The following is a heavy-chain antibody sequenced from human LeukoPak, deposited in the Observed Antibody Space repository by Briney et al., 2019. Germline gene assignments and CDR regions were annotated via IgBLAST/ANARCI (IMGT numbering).Heavy chain of an antibody. Sequence: GGSLRLSCATSGFIFSSYGMHWVRQAPGKGLEWVAFIRYAGGDQFYADSVKGRFTISRDNAKNSLYLQMNSLRAEDTAVYYCAELGITMIGGVWGKGTTVTISS. CDR2: IRYAGGDQ. D-gene: IGHD3-10*02. V-gene: IGHV3-30*02. CDR1: GFIFSSYG. CDR3: AELGITMIGGV. J-gene: IGHJ6*04.